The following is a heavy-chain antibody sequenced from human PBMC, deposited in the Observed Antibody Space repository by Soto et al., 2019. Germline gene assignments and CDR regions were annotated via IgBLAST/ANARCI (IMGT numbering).Heavy chain of an antibody. CDR3: ARTDVDDYGAYVQDY. J-gene: IGHJ4*02. CDR2: IYYSGST. CDR1: GGSISSYY. D-gene: IGHD4-17*01. Sequence: PSETLSLTCTVSGGSISSYYWSWIRQPPGKGLEWIGYIYYSGSTNYNPSLKSRVTISVDTSKNQFSLKLSSVTAADTAVYYCARTDVDDYGAYVQDYWGQGPLVTVAS. V-gene: IGHV4-59*01.